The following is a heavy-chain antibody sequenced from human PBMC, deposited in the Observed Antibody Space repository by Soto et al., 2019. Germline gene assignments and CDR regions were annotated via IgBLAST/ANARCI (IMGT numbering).Heavy chain of an antibody. CDR3: ARGGGSSSWYGYYYGMDV. CDR2: ISYDGSNK. CDR1: GFTFSSYA. D-gene: IGHD6-13*01. J-gene: IGHJ6*02. V-gene: IGHV3-30-3*01. Sequence: QVQLVESGGGVVQPGRSLRLSCAASGFTFSSYAMHWVRQAPGKGLEWVAVISYDGSNKYYADSVKGRFTISRDNSKNTLDLQMNSLRAEDTAVYYCARGGGSSSWYGYYYGMDVWGQGTTVTVSS.